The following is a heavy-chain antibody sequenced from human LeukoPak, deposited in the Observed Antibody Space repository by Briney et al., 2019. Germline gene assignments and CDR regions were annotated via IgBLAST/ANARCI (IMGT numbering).Heavy chain of an antibody. CDR1: GFTFSSFA. CDR2: ISYDGSNK. J-gene: IGHJ4*02. V-gene: IGHV3-30*04. D-gene: IGHD2-21*02. Sequence: GRSLRLSCATSGFTFSSFAMQWVRQAPGKGLEWVAVISYDGSNKYYADSVKGRFTISRDNAKNSLYLQMNSLRAEDTAVYYCARGQRDAAYCGGDCYGGPGYWGQGTLVTVSS. CDR3: ARGQRDAAYCGGDCYGGPGY.